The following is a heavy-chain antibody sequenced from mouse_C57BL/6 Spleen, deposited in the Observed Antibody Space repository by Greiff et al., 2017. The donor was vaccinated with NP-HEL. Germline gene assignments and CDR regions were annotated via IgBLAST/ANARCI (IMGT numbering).Heavy chain of an antibody. J-gene: IGHJ4*01. D-gene: IGHD1-1*01. CDR3: ARDGARSPYAMDY. CDR2: IDPHSGGT. V-gene: IGHV1-72*01. CDR1: GYTFTSYW. Sequence: QVQLQQSGAELVTPGASVKLSCKASGYTFTSYWMHWVKQRPGRGLEWFGRIDPHSGGTKYNEKFKSKATLTVDKPSSTAYMQLSSLTSEDSAVYYCARDGARSPYAMDYWGQGTSVTVSS.